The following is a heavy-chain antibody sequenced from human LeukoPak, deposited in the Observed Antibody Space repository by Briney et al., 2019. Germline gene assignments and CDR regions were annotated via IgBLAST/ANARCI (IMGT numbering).Heavy chain of an antibody. CDR3: ARVSRARDYYYGMDV. D-gene: IGHD3-10*01. V-gene: IGHV3-11*06. CDR1: GFTFSDYY. Sequence: GGSQRLSRAASGFTFSDYYMSWIRQAPGKGLEWVSYISSSSSYTNYADSVRGRFTISRDNAKNSLYLQMNSLRAEDTAVYYCARVSRARDYYYGMDVWGQGTTVTVSS. J-gene: IGHJ6*02. CDR2: ISSSSSYT.